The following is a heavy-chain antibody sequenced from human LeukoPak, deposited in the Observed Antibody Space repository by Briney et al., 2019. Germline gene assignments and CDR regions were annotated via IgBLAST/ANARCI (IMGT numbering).Heavy chain of an antibody. CDR3: ARGGAH. D-gene: IGHD3-10*01. CDR1: GFTFNTYG. J-gene: IGHJ4*02. V-gene: IGHV3-7*01. Sequence: GGSLRLSCTASGFTFNTYGMHWVRQAPGKGLEWVANIKPDGTEKYYVDSVKGRFTISRDNAKNSLSLQMNSLRAEDTAVYYCARGGAHWGQGTLVIVSS. CDR2: IKPDGTEK.